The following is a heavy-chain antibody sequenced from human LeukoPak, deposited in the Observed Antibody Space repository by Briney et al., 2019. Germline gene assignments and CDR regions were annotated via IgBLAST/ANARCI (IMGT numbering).Heavy chain of an antibody. CDR1: GFTFSSYW. CDR2: IKQDGSEK. Sequence: GGSLRLSCAASGFTFSSYWMSWVRQAPGKGLEWVANIKQDGSEKKYLGSVKGRFTISRDNAKNSLYVQMNSLRAEDTAVYYCARGLSGSWDYFDYWGQGILVTVYS. CDR3: ARGLSGSWDYFDY. V-gene: IGHV3-7*04. J-gene: IGHJ4*02. D-gene: IGHD1-26*01.